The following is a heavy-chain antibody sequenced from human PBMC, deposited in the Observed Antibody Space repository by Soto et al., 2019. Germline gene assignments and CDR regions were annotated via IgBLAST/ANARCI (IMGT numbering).Heavy chain of an antibody. CDR1: GGSISSGDYY. V-gene: IGHV4-30-4*01. Sequence: PSETLSLTCTFSGGSISSGDYYWSWIRQPPGKGLEWIGYIYYSGSTYYNPSLKSRVTISVDTSKNQFSLKLSSVTAADTAVYYCARATIVLVPAAMVSHWFDPWGQGTLVTVSS. CDR3: ARATIVLVPAAMVSHWFDP. D-gene: IGHD2-2*01. J-gene: IGHJ5*02. CDR2: IYYSGST.